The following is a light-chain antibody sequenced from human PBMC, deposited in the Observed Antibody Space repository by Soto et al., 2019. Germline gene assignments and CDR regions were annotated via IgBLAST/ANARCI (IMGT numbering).Light chain of an antibody. J-gene: IGKJ1*01. CDR1: QNIGSN. V-gene: IGKV3-15*01. Sequence: EVVMTQSPATLSASPGERVILSCRASQNIGSNLAWYQQRPGQAPRLLMYGASTRATETPARFSGSGSGTDFTLTISGLQSEDFAVYYCQQYNNWPQTFGQGTKVDIK. CDR3: QQYNNWPQT. CDR2: GAS.